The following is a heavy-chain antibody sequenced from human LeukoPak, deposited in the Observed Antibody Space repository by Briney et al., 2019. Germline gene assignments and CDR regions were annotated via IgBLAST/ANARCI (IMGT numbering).Heavy chain of an antibody. V-gene: IGHV4-34*01. J-gene: IGHJ4*02. CDR1: GGSFSGYY. CDR2: INHSGST. D-gene: IGHD4-17*01. CDR3: ARGGVGDYYYFDY. Sequence: SETLSLTCAVYGGSFSGYYWSWIRQPPGKGLEWVGEINHSGSTNYNPSLKSRVTISVDTSKTQFSLRLSSVTAADTAVYYCARGGVGDYYYFDYWGQGTLVTVSS.